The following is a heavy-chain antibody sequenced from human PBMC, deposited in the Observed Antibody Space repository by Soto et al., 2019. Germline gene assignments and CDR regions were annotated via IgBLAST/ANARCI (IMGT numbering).Heavy chain of an antibody. CDR2: ISNSGNT. D-gene: IGHD3-10*01. V-gene: IGHV4-39*01. Sequence: QLQLQESGPGLVKPSETLSLTCTVSGDSITSSSYYWDWIRQPPGKGLEWIGSISNSGNTYYNPSLKTRVTLSEDTSKNQFSLKLSSVTASDTAVYYCARARFTMVRIDYWGQGTLVTVSS. CDR1: GDSITSSSYY. J-gene: IGHJ4*02. CDR3: ARARFTMVRIDY.